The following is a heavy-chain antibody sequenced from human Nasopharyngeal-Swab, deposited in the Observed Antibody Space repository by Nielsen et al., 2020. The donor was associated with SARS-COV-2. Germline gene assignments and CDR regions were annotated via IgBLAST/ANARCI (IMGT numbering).Heavy chain of an antibody. V-gene: IGHV3-74*01. CDR3: ARSLILQRDAFDI. J-gene: IGHJ3*02. D-gene: IGHD1-1*01. Sequence: GGSLRLSCAASGFTFSSYWMHWVRQAPGKGLVWVSRINSDGSSTSYADSVKGRFTISRENAKNTLYLQMNSLRAEDTAVYYCARSLILQRDAFDIWDQGTMVTVSS. CDR2: INSDGSST. CDR1: GFTFSSYW.